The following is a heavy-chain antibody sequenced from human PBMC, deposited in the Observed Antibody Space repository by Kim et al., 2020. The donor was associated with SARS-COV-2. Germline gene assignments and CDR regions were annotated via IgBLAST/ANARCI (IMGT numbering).Heavy chain of an antibody. J-gene: IGHJ4*02. D-gene: IGHD3-22*01. V-gene: IGHV4-39*07. Sequence: NPSLKSRVTISVDTSKNQFSLKLSSVTAADTAVYYCARYPTHSSGYYGGYWGQGTLVTVSS. CDR3: ARYPTHSSGYYGGY.